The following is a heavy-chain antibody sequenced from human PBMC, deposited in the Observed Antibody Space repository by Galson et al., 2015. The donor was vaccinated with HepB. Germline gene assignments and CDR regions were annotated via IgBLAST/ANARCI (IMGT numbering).Heavy chain of an antibody. D-gene: IGHD1-26*01. V-gene: IGHV4-59*01. Sequence: LSLTCTVSGGSISNFYRSWIRQPPGKGLEWIGSIYYSGSTNKNPSLKSRVTISVDTSKNQISLKLSSVTAADTAVYYCARGAGSLPPRAIGLPPGALLQEHLWG. CDR2: IYYSGST. J-gene: IGHJ6*01. CDR1: GGSISNFY. CDR3: ARGAGSLPPRAIGLPPGALLQEHL.